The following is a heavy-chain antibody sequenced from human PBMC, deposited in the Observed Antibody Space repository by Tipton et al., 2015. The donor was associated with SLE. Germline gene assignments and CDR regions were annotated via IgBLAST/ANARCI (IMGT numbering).Heavy chain of an antibody. D-gene: IGHD1-26*01. V-gene: IGHV4-34*01. CDR3: ARRSAEGLGY. J-gene: IGHJ4*02. Sequence: LRLSCAFYGGSFSVYYWTWIRQPPGRGLEWIGEINHSGSTNYNPSLKSRVTISVDTSKNQFSLKLRSVTAADAAVYYCARRSAEGLGYWGQGPLVPVSS. CDR1: GGSFSVYY. CDR2: INHSGST.